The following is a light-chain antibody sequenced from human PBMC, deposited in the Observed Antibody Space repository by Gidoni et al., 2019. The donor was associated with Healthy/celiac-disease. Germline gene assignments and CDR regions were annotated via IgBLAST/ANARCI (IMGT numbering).Light chain of an antibody. CDR2: AAS. CDR1: QSISSY. J-gene: IGKJ1*01. Sequence: DIQLPQSPSSQSASVGDRVTITCRASQSISSYLNWYQQKPGKAPKLLIYAASSLQSGVPSRFSGSGSGTDFTLTISSLQPEDFATYYCQQSYSTPRTFGQGTKVEIK. V-gene: IGKV1-39*01. CDR3: QQSYSTPRT.